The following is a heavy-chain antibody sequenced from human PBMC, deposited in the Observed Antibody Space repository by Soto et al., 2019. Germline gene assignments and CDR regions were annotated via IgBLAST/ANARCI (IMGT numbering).Heavy chain of an antibody. CDR3: ARLYNSGWSLDY. CDR1: GYTFTSYA. CDR2: IRTYNGNT. V-gene: IGHV1-18*01. D-gene: IGHD6-19*01. Sequence: ASVKVSCKASGYTFTSYAMHWVRQAPGQGLEWMGRIRTYNGNTNYAQKLQGRVTMTTDTTTSTAYMELRSLRSDDTAVYYCARLYNSGWSLDYWGQGTLVTVSS. J-gene: IGHJ4*02.